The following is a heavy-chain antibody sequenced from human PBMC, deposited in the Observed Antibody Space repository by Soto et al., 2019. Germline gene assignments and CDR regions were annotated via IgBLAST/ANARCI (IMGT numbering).Heavy chain of an antibody. D-gene: IGHD1-26*01. V-gene: IGHV4-30-4*01. CDR2: IYYSGST. J-gene: IGHJ3*02. CDR1: GGSISSGDYY. CDR3: AREGGFSGSYSAFDI. Sequence: SETLSLTCTVSGGSISSGDYYWSWIRQPPGKGLEWIGYIYYSGSTYYNPSLKSRVTISVDTSKNQFSQKLSSVTAADTAVYYCAREGGFSGSYSAFDIWGQGTMVTVSS.